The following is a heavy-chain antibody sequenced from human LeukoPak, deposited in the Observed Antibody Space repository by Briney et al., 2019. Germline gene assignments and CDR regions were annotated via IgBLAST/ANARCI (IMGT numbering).Heavy chain of an antibody. CDR1: GASISTYY. CDR3: AKAGD. CDR2: IDYSAST. V-gene: IGHV4-59*01. Sequence: SETLSLTCTVSGASISTYYWNWIRQPPGKGLEWIGYIDYSASTNYNPSLKSRVTISLDMSKSQFSLKLTSVTAADTAVYYCAKAGDWGQGTLVTVSS. J-gene: IGHJ4*02.